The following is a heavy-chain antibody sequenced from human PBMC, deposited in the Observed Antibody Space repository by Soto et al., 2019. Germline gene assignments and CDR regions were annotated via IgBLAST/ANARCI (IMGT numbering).Heavy chain of an antibody. CDR3: ARDKPYYYDSSGPMYYFDY. CDR2: IYYSGST. D-gene: IGHD3-22*01. J-gene: IGHJ4*02. CDR1: GGSVSSGDYY. V-gene: IGHV4-30-4*01. Sequence: PSETRSRTWTVSGGSVSSGDYYWIWIRQPPGKGLEWIGYIYYSGSTYYNPSLKSRVTISVDTSKNQFSLKLSSVTAADTAVYYCARDKPYYYDSSGPMYYFDYWGQGTLVTVSS.